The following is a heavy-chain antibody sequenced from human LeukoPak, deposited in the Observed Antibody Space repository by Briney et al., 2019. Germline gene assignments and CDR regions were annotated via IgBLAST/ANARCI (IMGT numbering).Heavy chain of an antibody. V-gene: IGHV3-7*03. Sequence: GGSLRLSCAASGFTFSSYWMSWVRQAPGKGLEWVANIKQDGSEKYYVDSVKGRFIISRDNSKNTLYLQMNSLRAEDTAVYYCARASKGGYSDYWGQGTLVTVSS. CDR1: GFTFSSYW. D-gene: IGHD3-22*01. J-gene: IGHJ4*02. CDR2: IKQDGSEK. CDR3: ARASKGGYSDY.